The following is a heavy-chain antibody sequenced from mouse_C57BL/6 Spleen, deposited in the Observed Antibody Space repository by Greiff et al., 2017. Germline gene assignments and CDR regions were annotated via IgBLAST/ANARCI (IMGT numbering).Heavy chain of an antibody. CDR2: IRLKSDNYAT. D-gene: IGHD1-1*01. CDR3: TGGTVVAHYAMDY. Sequence: EVKLVESGGGLVQPGGSMKLSCVASGFTFSNYWMNWVRQSPEKGLEWVAQIRLKSDNYATHYAESVKGRFTISRDDSKSSVYLQMNNLRAEDTGIDYCTGGTVVAHYAMDYWGQGTSVTVSS. V-gene: IGHV6-3*01. J-gene: IGHJ4*01. CDR1: GFTFSNYW.